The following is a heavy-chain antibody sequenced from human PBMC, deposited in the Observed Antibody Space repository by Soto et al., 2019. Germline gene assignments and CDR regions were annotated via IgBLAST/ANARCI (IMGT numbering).Heavy chain of an antibody. CDR1: GFTFSNYG. CDR3: ARDVLGDSSGCSDY. D-gene: IGHD6-19*01. J-gene: IGHJ4*02. Sequence: QVQLVESGGGVVQPGRSLRLSCAAFGFTFSNYGMHWVRQAPGKGLEWVAVIWDDGNNKYYADSVKGRFTISRDNSKNTLYLQMNSLRVEDTAVYYCARDVLGDSSGCSDYWGQGTLVTVSS. CDR2: IWDDGNNK. V-gene: IGHV3-33*01.